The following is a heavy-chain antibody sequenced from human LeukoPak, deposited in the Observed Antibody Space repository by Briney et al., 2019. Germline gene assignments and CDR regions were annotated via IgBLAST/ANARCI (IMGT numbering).Heavy chain of an antibody. D-gene: IGHD3-9*01. J-gene: IGHJ4*02. CDR2: IIPVFGTA. V-gene: IGHV1-69*01. CDR1: GGTFNNYA. Sequence: SVKVSCKASGGTFNNYAFSWVRQAPGQGLEWMGGIIPVFGTANYAQKFQGRVTITADESTSTSYMELSSLRLEDTAVYYCARGGVLRYFDGLLYLDYWGQGTLVTVSS. CDR3: ARGGVLRYFDGLLYLDY.